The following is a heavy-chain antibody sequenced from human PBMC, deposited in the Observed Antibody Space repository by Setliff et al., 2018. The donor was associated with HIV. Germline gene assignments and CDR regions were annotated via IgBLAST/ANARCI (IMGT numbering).Heavy chain of an antibody. CDR1: GYTFTSYD. Sequence: ASVKVSCKASGYTFTSYDINWVRQATGQGLEWMGWMNPNSGNTGYVQKFQGRVTMTRDASISTAYMELNTLKFEDTAVYYCARARRDSYDRGRRNHYYIDVCGKGTTVTVSS. J-gene: IGHJ6*03. CDR2: MNPNSGNT. D-gene: IGHD3-22*01. V-gene: IGHV1-8*02. CDR3: ARARRDSYDRGRRNHYYIDV.